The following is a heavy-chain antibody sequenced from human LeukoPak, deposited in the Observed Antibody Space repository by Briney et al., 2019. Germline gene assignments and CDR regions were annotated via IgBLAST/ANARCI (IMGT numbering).Heavy chain of an antibody. Sequence: SGTLSLTCAVSGGSISSSNWWSWVRQPPGKGLEWIGEIYHSGSTNYNPSLKSRVTISVDKSKSQFSLKLSSVTAADTAMYYCARKYYYAPYYFDYWGQGSQVTVSS. V-gene: IGHV4-4*02. J-gene: IGHJ4*02. CDR3: ARKYYYAPYYFDY. CDR1: GGSISSSNW. D-gene: IGHD3-10*01. CDR2: IYHSGST.